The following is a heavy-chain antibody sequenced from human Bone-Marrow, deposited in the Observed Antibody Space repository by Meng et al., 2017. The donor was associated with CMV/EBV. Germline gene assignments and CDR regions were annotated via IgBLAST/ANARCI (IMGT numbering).Heavy chain of an antibody. V-gene: IGHV3-66*02. CDR3: ARGYWRNGYPN. J-gene: IGHJ4*02. CDR2: IYSGGDS. CDR1: GFTFSSYS. D-gene: IGHD2-15*01. Sequence: LTCAASGFTFSSYSMNWVRQAPGKGLEWVSDIYSGGDSYYADSVEGRFTISRDNSNNTLYLQMSRLRPDDTAVYYCARGYWRNGYPNWGQGTLVTVSS.